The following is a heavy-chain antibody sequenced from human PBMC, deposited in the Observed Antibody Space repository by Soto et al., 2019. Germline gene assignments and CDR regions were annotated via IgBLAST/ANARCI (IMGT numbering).Heavy chain of an antibody. CDR1: GGTFSSYA. J-gene: IGHJ4*02. CDR2: IIPIFGTA. CDR3: ASVATKVTHLDY. D-gene: IGHD4-17*01. V-gene: IGHV1-69*13. Sequence: SVKVSCKASGGTFSSYAISWVRQAPGQGLEWMGGIIPIFGTANYAQKFQGRVTITADESTSTAYMELSSLRSEDTAVYYCASVATKVTHLDYWGQGTLVTVSS.